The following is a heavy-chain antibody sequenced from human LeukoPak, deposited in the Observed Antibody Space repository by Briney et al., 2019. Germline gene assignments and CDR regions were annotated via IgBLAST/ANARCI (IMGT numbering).Heavy chain of an antibody. Sequence: GGSLRLSCIASGFTFDDYAMHWVRQAPGKGLEWVSGISWNSGSIGYADSVKGRFTISRDNSKNLLYLQMNSLGAEDTAVYYCVRGGYSSFDYWGQGTLVTVSS. CDR3: VRGGYSSFDY. D-gene: IGHD3-10*01. J-gene: IGHJ4*02. CDR1: GFTFDDYA. V-gene: IGHV3-9*01. CDR2: ISWNSGSI.